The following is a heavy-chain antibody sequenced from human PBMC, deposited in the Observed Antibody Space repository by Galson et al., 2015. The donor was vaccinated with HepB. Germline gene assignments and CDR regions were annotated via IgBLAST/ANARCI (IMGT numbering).Heavy chain of an antibody. D-gene: IGHD6-19*01. Sequence: SLLLSCAVSGLPFPNAWLNWVRQAPGKGLEWVGRVKSKPEGGATDYAAPVKGRFSISRDDSKNTIYLQMNRLNTEDAGVYFCSTELGWLGGDFWGQGTLVTVSS. J-gene: IGHJ4*02. CDR1: GLPFPNAW. CDR3: STELGWLGGDF. V-gene: IGHV3-15*01. CDR2: VKSKPEGGAT.